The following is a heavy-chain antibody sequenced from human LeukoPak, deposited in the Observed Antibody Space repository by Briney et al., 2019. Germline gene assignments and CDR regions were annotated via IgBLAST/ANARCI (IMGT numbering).Heavy chain of an antibody. D-gene: IGHD4-23*01. V-gene: IGHV3-7*01. CDR2: IKQDGSEK. CDR1: GFTFSSYW. CDR3: ARDESGGYYVY. J-gene: IGHJ4*02. Sequence: GGSLRLSCAASGFTFSSYWMSWVRQTPGKGLEWVANIKQDGSEKYYVDSVKGRFTISRDNAKSSVYLQMSSLKAEDSAIYYCARDESGGYYVYWGQGTLVTVSS.